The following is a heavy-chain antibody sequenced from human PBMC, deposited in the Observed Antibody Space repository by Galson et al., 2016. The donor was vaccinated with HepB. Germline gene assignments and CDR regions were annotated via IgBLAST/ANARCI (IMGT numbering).Heavy chain of an antibody. CDR3: ARVPGYYYGMDV. V-gene: IGHV3-53*01. Sequence: SLRLSCAASGFTVSSSYMNWVRRAPGKGLEWVSVIYSGGTAYFADSGGSTYYASADSVKGRFTISRDNSKNTLYLQMNSLRTEDTAVYYCARVPGYYYGMDVWGQGTTVTVSS. J-gene: IGHJ6*02. CDR2: IYSGGTAYFADSGGST. CDR1: GFTVSSSY.